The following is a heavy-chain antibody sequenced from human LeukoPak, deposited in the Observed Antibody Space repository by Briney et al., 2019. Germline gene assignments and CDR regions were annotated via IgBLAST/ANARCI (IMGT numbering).Heavy chain of an antibody. CDR1: GDSNSSSNW. CDR2: IYHSRST. CDR3: ARRRYNYGFDS. J-gene: IGHJ4*02. Sequence: PSGTLSLTCDVSGDSNSSSNWWNWVRQPPGKGLEWIGGIYHSRSTNYNPSLKSRVTMSVDKSKNQFSLKLSSVTAADTAVFYCARRRYNYGFDSWGQGTLVTVSS. D-gene: IGHD5-18*01. V-gene: IGHV4-4*02.